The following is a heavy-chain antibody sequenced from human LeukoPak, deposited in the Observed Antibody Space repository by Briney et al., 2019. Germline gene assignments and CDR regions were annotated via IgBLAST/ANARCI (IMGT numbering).Heavy chain of an antibody. CDR3: AKEEDDYGGNTYYFDY. J-gene: IGHJ4*02. CDR2: ISSSSSYI. Sequence: GGSLRLSCAASGFTFSSYSMNWVRQAPGKGLEWVSSISSSSSYIYYADSVKGRFTISRDNAKNSLYLQMNSLRAEDTAVYYCAKEEDDYGGNTYYFDYWGQGTLVTVSS. V-gene: IGHV3-21*01. CDR1: GFTFSSYS. D-gene: IGHD4-23*01.